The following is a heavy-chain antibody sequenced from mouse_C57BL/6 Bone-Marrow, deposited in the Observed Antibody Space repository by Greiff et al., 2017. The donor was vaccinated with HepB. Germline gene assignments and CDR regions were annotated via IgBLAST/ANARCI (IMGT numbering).Heavy chain of an antibody. Sequence: VKLVESGPGLVQPSQSLPITCTVSGFSLTSYGVHWVRQSPGKGLEWLGVIWSGGSTDYNAAFISSLSISKDNSKSQVFFKMNSLQADDTAIYYCARTKPDYYGSSVWYFDVWGTGTTVTVSS. V-gene: IGHV2-2*01. CDR2: IWSGGST. D-gene: IGHD1-1*01. CDR1: GFSLTSYG. J-gene: IGHJ1*03. CDR3: ARTKPDYYGSSVWYFDV.